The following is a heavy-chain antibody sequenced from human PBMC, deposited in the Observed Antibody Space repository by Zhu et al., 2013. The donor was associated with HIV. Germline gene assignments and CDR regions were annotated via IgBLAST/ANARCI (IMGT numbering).Heavy chain of an antibody. D-gene: IGHD5-18*01. CDR1: GFTYSDYA. CDR3: AKDLRRGKISGLAGRTRYYSYGLDV. Sequence: EVQLLESGGGFVQPGGSLRLSCAASGFTYSDYAMSWVRQAPGKGLQWVSAISGSGESTYCADSVKGRFTISRDNAENTLYLQMGSLRAEDTAIYFCAKDLRRGKISGLAGRTRYYSYGLDVWGQGTTVTGLL. V-gene: IGHV3-23*01. CDR2: ISGSGEST. J-gene: IGHJ6*02.